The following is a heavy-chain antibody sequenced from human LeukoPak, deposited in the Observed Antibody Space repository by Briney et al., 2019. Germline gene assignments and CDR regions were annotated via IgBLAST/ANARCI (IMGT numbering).Heavy chain of an antibody. D-gene: IGHD3-3*01. Sequence: SETLSLTCTVSGGSISSYYWTWIRQPPGKGLEWIGYIYYSGSTNYNPSLKSRVTISVDTSKNQFSLKLSSVTAADTAVYYCARGPTTYYDFWSGYYTGNWFDPWGQGTLVTVSS. V-gene: IGHV4-59*12. CDR3: ARGPTTYYDFWSGYYTGNWFDP. J-gene: IGHJ5*02. CDR1: GGSISSYY. CDR2: IYYSGST.